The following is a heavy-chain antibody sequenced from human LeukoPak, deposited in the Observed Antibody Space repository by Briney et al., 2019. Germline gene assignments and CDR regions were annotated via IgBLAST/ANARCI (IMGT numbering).Heavy chain of an antibody. CDR3: AKDLIGSGWYYFDY. CDR1: GFTFSSYA. D-gene: IGHD6-19*01. Sequence: GGSLRLSCAASGFTFSSYAMSWVRQAPGKGLEWVASISGSGGSTYYADSVKGRFTISRDNSKNTLYLQMNSLRAEDTAVYYCAKDLIGSGWYYFDYWGQGTLVTVSS. J-gene: IGHJ4*02. V-gene: IGHV3-23*01. CDR2: ISGSGGST.